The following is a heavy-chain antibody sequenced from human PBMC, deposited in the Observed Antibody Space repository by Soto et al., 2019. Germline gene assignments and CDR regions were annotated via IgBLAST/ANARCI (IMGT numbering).Heavy chain of an antibody. V-gene: IGHV3-15*07. J-gene: IGHJ5*02. Sequence: GGSLRLSCTASGFTFSHAWMSWVRQAPGKGLEWVGRIKSRADGGTKDYGAPVRGRFTISRDDSENMLYLQMNSLKTEDTAVYSCTVVKRWDQYGISGYCFDPWGTGTPFTVSS. D-gene: IGHD2-8*01. CDR2: IKSRADGGTK. CDR1: GFTFSHAW. CDR3: TVVKRWDQYGISGYCFDP.